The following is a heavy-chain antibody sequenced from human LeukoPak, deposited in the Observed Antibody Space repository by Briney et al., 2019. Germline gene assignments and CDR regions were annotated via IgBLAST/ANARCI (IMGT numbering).Heavy chain of an antibody. V-gene: IGHV4-59*01. J-gene: IGHJ4*02. D-gene: IGHD1-1*01. CDR2: IYYSGST. CDR1: GGSISTYY. CDR3: ARDRGTWNDDGFDY. Sequence: SETLSLTCTVSGGSISTYYWSWIRQPPGKGLEFIGYIYYSGSTNYNPSLKSRVTISVATSKNQFSLKLSSVTAADTAMYYCARDRGTWNDDGFDYWGQGTLVTVSS.